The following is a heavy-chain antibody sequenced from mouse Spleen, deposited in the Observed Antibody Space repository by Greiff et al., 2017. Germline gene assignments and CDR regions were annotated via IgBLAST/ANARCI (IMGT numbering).Heavy chain of an antibody. D-gene: IGHD1-1*01. CDR3: ARFYGSSPWFAY. CDR2: IDPSDSYT. CDR1: GYTFTSYW. V-gene: IGHV1-69*01. Sequence: QVQLQQPGAELVMPGASVKLSCKASGYTFTSYWMHWVKQRPGQGLEWIGEIDPSDSYTNYNQKFKGKATLTVDKSSSTAYMQLSSLTYEDSAVYYCARFYGSSPWFAYWGQGTLVTVSA. J-gene: IGHJ3*01.